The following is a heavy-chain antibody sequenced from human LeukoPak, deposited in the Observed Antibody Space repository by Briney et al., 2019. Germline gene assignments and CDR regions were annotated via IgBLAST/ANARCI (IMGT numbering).Heavy chain of an antibody. CDR1: GFTVSSNY. J-gene: IGHJ4*02. Sequence: GGSLRLSCEASGFTVSSNYMSWVRQAPGKGLEWVSVIYSGGSTYYADSVKGRFTISRDHSKNPLYLQMNSLRAEDTAVYYCAREDGADDFWGQGTLVTVSS. V-gene: IGHV3-53*01. CDR2: IYSGGST. CDR3: AREDGADDF.